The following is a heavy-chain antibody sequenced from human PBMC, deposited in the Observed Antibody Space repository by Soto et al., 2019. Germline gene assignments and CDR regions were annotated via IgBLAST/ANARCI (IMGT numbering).Heavy chain of an antibody. CDR1: GFTFSSSW. J-gene: IGHJ6*02. CDR3: TREMTTVSTYGMDI. Sequence: EVQLVESGGGLVQPGGSLRLSCAASGFTFSSSWMHWVRQAPGEGLMWVSRINSDGSITNYADSVKGRFTISRDNAENTLYLQMNSLRAEDTAVYYCTREMTTVSTYGMDIWGQGTTVTVSS. V-gene: IGHV3-74*01. D-gene: IGHD4-17*01. CDR2: INSDGSIT.